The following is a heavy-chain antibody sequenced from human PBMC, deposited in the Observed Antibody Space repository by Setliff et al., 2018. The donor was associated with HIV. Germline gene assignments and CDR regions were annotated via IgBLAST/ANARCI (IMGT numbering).Heavy chain of an antibody. J-gene: IGHJ5*02. D-gene: IGHD3-10*01. V-gene: IGHV3-48*01. CDR2: ISSSSSTI. Sequence: PGGSLRLSCAASGFTLSSHSMSWVRQAPGKGLEWISYISSSSSTIYYADSVKGRFTISRDNAKNSLFLQMNSLRAEDTAVYYCASSGSGSYINWFGPWGQGTLVTVSS. CDR1: GFTLSSHS. CDR3: ASSGSGSYINWFGP.